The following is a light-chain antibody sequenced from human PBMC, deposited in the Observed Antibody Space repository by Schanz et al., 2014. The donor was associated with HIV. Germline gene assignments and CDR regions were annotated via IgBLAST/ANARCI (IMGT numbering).Light chain of an antibody. CDR3: SSYTSSSYCV. V-gene: IGLV2-14*02. CDR2: DVT. J-gene: IGLJ1*01. Sequence: QSVLTQPASVSGSPGQSIIISCTGTSNDIGRYNLISWYQQHPGKAPKLMIYDVTNRPSGVSNRFSGSKSGNTASLTISGLQAEDEADYYCSSYTSSSYCVFGTGTKLTVL. CDR1: SNDIGRYNL.